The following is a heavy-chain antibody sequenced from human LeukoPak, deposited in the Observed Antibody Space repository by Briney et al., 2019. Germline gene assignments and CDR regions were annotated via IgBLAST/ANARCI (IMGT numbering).Heavy chain of an antibody. J-gene: IGHJ6*02. CDR1: GGSFSGYY. Sequence: SETLSLTCAVYGGSFSGYYWSWVRQPPGKGLEWIGEINHSGSNNYNPSLTSRVTISVDTSKNQFSLKLSSVTAADTAVYYCARAYYDFWSGYRGKYYYYYYGMDVWGQGTTVTVSS. D-gene: IGHD3-3*01. CDR3: ARAYYDFWSGYRGKYYYYYYGMDV. CDR2: INHSGSN. V-gene: IGHV4-34*01.